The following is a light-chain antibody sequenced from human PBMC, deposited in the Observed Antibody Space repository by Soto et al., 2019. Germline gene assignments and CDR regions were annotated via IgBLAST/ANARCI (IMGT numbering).Light chain of an antibody. V-gene: IGLV2-11*01. CDR1: SSDVGGYNY. CDR2: EVN. CDR3: CSYAGSYTPFYV. J-gene: IGLJ1*01. Sequence: QSALTQPASVSGSPGQSITISCAGTSSDVGGYNYVSWYQQHPGKAPKLMIYEVNKRPSGVPDRFSGSKSGNTASLTISRLQAEDEADYYCCSYAGSYTPFYVFGTGTKVTVL.